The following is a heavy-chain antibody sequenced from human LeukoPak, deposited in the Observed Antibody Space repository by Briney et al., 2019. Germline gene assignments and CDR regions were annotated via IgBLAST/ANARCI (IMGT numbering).Heavy chain of an antibody. CDR1: GGTFSSYA. J-gene: IGHJ3*02. CDR3: ARYTYQLLNAFDI. V-gene: IGHV1-18*01. D-gene: IGHD2-2*01. CDR2: ISAYSDNT. Sequence: ASVKVSCKASGGTFSSYAISWVRQAPGQGLQWMGWISAYSDNTNYAQNLQGRVTMTTDTSSGTAYMELRSLRSDDTAVYYCARYTYQLLNAFDIWGQGTMVTVSS.